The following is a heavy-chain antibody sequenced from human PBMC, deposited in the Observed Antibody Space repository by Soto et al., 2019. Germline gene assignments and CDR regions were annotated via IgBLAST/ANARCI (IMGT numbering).Heavy chain of an antibody. J-gene: IGHJ6*02. D-gene: IGHD3-10*01. V-gene: IGHV4-39*01. CDR2: IYYSGST. CDR3: ARHPSPGSGISYVMDV. CDR1: GGSISSSSYY. Sequence: PSETLSLTCTVSGGSISSSSYYWGWIRQPPGKGLEWIGKIYYSGSTYYNPSLKSRVTISVDTSKNRFSLKLSSVTAADTAVYYWARHPSPGSGISYVMDVWAQGTTVTSP.